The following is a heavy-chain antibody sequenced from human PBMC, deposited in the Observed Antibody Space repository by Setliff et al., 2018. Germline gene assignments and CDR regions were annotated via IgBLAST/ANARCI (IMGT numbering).Heavy chain of an antibody. CDR1: GFTFSSSS. D-gene: IGHD2-2*01. CDR2: INSGGSST. Sequence: GGSLRLSCAASGFTFSSSSMTWVRQAPGKGLEWVSAINSGGSSTYYADSVKGRFTISRDNAKSSLYLQMNSLRAEDTAVYYCGRTQVVPASTYSIDYWGQGTLVTVSS. CDR3: GRTQVVPASTYSIDY. V-gene: IGHV3-23*01. J-gene: IGHJ4*02.